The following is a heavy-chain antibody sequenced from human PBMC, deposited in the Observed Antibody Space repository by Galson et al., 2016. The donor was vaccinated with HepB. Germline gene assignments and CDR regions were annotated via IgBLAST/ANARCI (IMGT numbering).Heavy chain of an antibody. J-gene: IGHJ3*01. CDR3: VRDHFYAFDV. CDR1: GFSLSAYS. Sequence: SLRLSCAASGFSLSAYSMNWVRKAPGKGLEWISYTTNRGSTIFYADSVKGRFIISRDDAKDSIYLQINSLRVGDTAVYYCVRDHFYAFDVWGQGTVVTVSS. CDR2: TTNRGSTI. V-gene: IGHV3-48*01.